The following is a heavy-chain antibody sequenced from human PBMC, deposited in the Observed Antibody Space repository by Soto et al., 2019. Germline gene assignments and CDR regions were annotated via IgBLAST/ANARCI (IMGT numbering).Heavy chain of an antibody. Sequence: SETLSLTCTVSGGSISSGDYYWSWIRQPPGKDLEWIGYIYYSGSTYYNQSLKSRVTISVDTSKNQFSLKLSSVTAADTAVYYCARSGYSGYVAFDYWGQGTLVTVSS. J-gene: IGHJ4*02. V-gene: IGHV4-30-4*01. D-gene: IGHD5-12*01. CDR1: GGSISSGDYY. CDR2: IYYSGST. CDR3: ARSGYSGYVAFDY.